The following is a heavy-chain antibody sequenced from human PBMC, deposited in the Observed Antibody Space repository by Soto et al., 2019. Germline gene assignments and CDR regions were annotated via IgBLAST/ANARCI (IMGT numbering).Heavy chain of an antibody. Sequence: QVQLVQSGAEVQKPGSSVKVSCKASGDTFSNHTISWVRQAPGQGLKWMGRIIPIFGVANYAQKFQDGVTNTADKSTSTAYMELSSLRSADTAVYYCARVAEMGTVTKGYYYYMDVWGTGTTVTVSS. J-gene: IGHJ6*03. CDR3: ARVAEMGTVTKGYYYYMDV. D-gene: IGHD4-17*01. CDR2: IIPIFGVA. V-gene: IGHV1-69*04. CDR1: GDTFSNHT.